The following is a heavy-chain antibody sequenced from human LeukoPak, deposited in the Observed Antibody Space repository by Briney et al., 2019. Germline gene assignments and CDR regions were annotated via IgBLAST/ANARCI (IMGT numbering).Heavy chain of an antibody. Sequence: GGSLRLSCAASGFTFSSYWMHWVRQAPGKGLVWVSRNNSDGSSTSYADSVKGRFTISRDNAKNTLYLQMNSLRAEDTAVYYCARETYYGSGSYSDFALDYWGQGTLVTVSS. V-gene: IGHV3-74*01. CDR2: NNSDGSST. CDR1: GFTFSSYW. D-gene: IGHD3-10*01. J-gene: IGHJ4*02. CDR3: ARETYYGSGSYSDFALDY.